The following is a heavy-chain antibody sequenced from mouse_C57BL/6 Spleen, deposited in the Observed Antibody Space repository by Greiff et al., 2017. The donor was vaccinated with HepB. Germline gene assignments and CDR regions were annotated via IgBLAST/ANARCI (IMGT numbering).Heavy chain of an antibody. CDR2: IDPSDSYT. CDR1: GYTFTSYW. V-gene: IGHV1-59*01. CDR3: ARTEERGNLYFDV. J-gene: IGHJ1*03. Sequence: QVHVKQPGAELVRPGTSVKLSCKASGYTFTSYWMHWVKQRPGQGLEWIGVIDPSDSYTNYNQKFKGKATLTVDTSSSTAYMQLSNLTSEDSAVYYCARTEERGNLYFDVWGTGTTVTVSS.